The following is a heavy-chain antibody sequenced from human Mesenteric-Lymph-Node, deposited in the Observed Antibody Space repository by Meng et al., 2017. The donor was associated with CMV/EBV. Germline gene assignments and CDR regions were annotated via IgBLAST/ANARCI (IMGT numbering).Heavy chain of an antibody. J-gene: IGHJ6*02. D-gene: IGHD3-22*01. V-gene: IGHV1-46*01. Sequence: ASVKVSCKASGYTFTGYYMHWVRQAPGQGLEWMGLINPSGGSTSYAQKFQGRITMTRDTSTSTVYMELSSLRSEDTAMYYCARDLGGYYDSSGPTLGYGMDVWGQGTTVTVLL. CDR1: GYTFTGYY. CDR3: ARDLGGYYDSSGPTLGYGMDV. CDR2: INPSGGST.